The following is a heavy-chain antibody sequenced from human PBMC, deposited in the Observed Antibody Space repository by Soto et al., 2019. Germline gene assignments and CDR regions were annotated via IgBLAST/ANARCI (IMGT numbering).Heavy chain of an antibody. J-gene: IGHJ2*01. D-gene: IGHD6-13*01. V-gene: IGHV1-46*01. CDR3: AIELSGISAAVYYWYFDR. CDR1: GYTFTSYY. Sequence: QVQLVQSGAEVKKPGASVKVSCKASGYTFTSYYMHWVRQAPGQGLEWMGIINPSGGSTSYAQKFQGRGTMTSDTSTSTVYMGLSSMRSEGTSVYYCAIELSGISAAVYYWYFDRWGLGTLVIVSS. CDR2: INPSGGST.